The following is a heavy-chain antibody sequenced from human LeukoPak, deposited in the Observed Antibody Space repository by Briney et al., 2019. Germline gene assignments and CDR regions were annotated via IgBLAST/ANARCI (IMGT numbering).Heavy chain of an antibody. J-gene: IGHJ4*02. V-gene: IGHV1-2*02. CDR2: INPNSGGT. Sequence: GASVKVSCKASGYTFTGHFMNWVRQAPGQGLEWMGWINPNSGGTYYAQKFQGRVTMTRDTSISTAYMEMSRLRSDDTAVYYCARVEYGGLSFPIDYWGPGTLVTVSS. CDR3: ARVEYGGLSFPIDY. CDR1: GYTFTGHF. D-gene: IGHD2/OR15-2a*01.